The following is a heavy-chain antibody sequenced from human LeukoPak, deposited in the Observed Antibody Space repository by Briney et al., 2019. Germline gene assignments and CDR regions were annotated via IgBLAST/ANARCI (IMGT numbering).Heavy chain of an antibody. D-gene: IGHD2-2*01. CDR3: ARTTWDIVVVPAATDIYYMDV. J-gene: IGHJ6*03. CDR1: GGSISSYY. V-gene: IGHV4-59*08. CDR2: IYYSGSA. Sequence: SETLSLTCTVSGGSISSYYWSWIRQPPGKALEWIGYIYYSGSANYNPSLKSRVTISVDTSKNQFSLKQSSVTSADTAVYYCARTTWDIVVVPAATDIYYMDVWGKGTTVTVSS.